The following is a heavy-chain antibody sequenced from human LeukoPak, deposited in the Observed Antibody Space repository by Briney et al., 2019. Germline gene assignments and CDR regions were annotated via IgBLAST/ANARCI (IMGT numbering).Heavy chain of an antibody. J-gene: IGHJ6*03. CDR2: INTNTGNP. CDR1: GYIFTSSA. Sequence: ASVKVSCKASGYIFTSSAMNWVRQAPGQGLEWMGWINTNTGNPTYAQGFTGRFVFSLDTSVSTAYLQISSLKAEDTAVYYCARYAFTVTTPGYYYYYMDVWGKGTTVTVSS. D-gene: IGHD4-11*01. CDR3: ARYAFTVTTPGYYYYYMDV. V-gene: IGHV7-4-1*02.